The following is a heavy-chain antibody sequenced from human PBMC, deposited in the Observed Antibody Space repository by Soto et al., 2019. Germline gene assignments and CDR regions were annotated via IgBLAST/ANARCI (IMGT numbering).Heavy chain of an antibody. D-gene: IGHD6-19*01. CDR1: DYTFTGYG. J-gene: IGHJ2*01. CDR2: ISGDNGYT. V-gene: IGHV1-18*01. Sequence: QVQLVQSGVEVKKPGASGKFSCKASDYTFTGYGISWVRKAPGEGLEWMGWISGDNGYTTYAQSFQGRVTMTRDTSTSTAYMELRSLRSDDTAVYYCARDRRSYSSGWYWYFDLWGRGTLVTVSS. CDR3: ARDRRSYSSGWYWYFDL.